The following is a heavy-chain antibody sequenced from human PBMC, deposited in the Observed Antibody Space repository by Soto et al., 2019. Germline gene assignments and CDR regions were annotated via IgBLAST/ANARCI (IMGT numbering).Heavy chain of an antibody. CDR1: GGSISSSSYY. D-gene: IGHD5-18*01. CDR3: ARPDTAMAYFDY. Sequence: PSETLSLTCTVSGGSISSSSYYWGWIRQPPGKGLEWIGSTYYSGSTYYNPSLKSRVTISVDTSKNQFSLKLSSVTAADTAVYYCARPDTAMAYFDYWGQGTLVTVSS. CDR2: TYYSGST. J-gene: IGHJ4*02. V-gene: IGHV4-39*01.